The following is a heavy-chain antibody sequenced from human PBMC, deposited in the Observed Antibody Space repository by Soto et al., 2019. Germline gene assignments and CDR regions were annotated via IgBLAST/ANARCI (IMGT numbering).Heavy chain of an antibody. J-gene: IGHJ4*02. Sequence: SVKVSCKASGFTFTSSAFPWVRQARGQRLEWIGWIAVGSGYANYAQRFQDRVTLTRDMSTATTYMELSRLTSEDTAIYYCAADATAWQQMVPSDYWGQGTLVTVSS. CDR1: GFTFTSSA. CDR3: AADATAWQQMVPSDY. V-gene: IGHV1-58*01. CDR2: IAVGSGYA. D-gene: IGHD2-8*01.